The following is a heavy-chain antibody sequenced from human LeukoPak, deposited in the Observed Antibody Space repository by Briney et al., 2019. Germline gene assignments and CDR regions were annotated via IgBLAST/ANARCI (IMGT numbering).Heavy chain of an antibody. CDR2: IKQDGSEK. CDR1: GFTFSSYW. CDR3: ARDKLIAAAGIYY. Sequence: GGSLRHSCAASGFTFSSYWRSWVRQAPGTGLEWVANIKQDGSEKYYVDSVKGRSTISRDNAKNSLYLQMNSLRVEDTAVYYCARDKLIAAAGIYYWGQGTLVTVSS. V-gene: IGHV3-7*01. J-gene: IGHJ4*02. D-gene: IGHD6-13*01.